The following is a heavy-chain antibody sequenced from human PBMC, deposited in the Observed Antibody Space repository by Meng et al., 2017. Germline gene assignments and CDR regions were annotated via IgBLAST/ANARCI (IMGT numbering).Heavy chain of an antibody. CDR3: ASAGDDAFDI. D-gene: IGHD2-21*01. CDR1: GFTVSSNY. J-gene: IGHJ3*02. CDR2: ICSGGST. V-gene: IGHV3-53*04. Sequence: GESLKISCAASGFTVSSNYMSWVRQAPGKGLEWVSVICSGGSTYYADSVKGRFTISRHNSKNTLYLQMNSLRAEDTAVYYCASAGDDAFDIWGQGTMVTVSS.